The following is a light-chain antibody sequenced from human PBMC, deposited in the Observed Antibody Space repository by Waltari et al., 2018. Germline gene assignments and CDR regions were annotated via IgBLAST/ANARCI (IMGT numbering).Light chain of an antibody. J-gene: IGLJ1*01. CDR3: NSFTSRTTYV. V-gene: IGLV2-14*01. CDR2: GVS. Sequence: QSALTQPASVSGSPGQSITISCTGTSSDIGAYHYVSWYQQHPGKAPKVMIYGVSNRPSGVSNRFSGSKSGNTASLTISGLQAEDEADYYCNSFTSRTTYVFGTGTKVTVL. CDR1: SSDIGAYHY.